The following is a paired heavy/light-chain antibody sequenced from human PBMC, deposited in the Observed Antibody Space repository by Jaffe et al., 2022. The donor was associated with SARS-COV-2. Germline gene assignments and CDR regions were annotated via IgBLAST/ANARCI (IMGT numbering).Heavy chain of an antibody. J-gene: IGHJ4*02. CDR2: INYSGIT. D-gene: IGHD4-17*01. V-gene: IGHV4-34*01. CDR3: ARGGSTTDY. Sequence: QVQLQQWGAGLLKPSETLSLTCAVYGASLNDYYWSWIRRPPGKGLEWIGEINYSGITTYNPSLKSRVTISLDTSKKHFSLKLTSVTAADTAVYYCARGGSTTDYWGQGALVTVSS. CDR1: GASLNDYY.
Light chain of an antibody. CDR3: QQSYTTPYT. CDR2: AAS. V-gene: IGKV1-39*01. J-gene: IGKJ2*01. Sequence: DIQMTQSPSSLSASVGDRVTITCRASQSISTYLNWYQQKPGKAPELLIYAASNLQSGVPSNFSGSGSGTDFTLTFSSLQPEDFATYFCQQSYTTPYTFGPGTKLEIK. CDR1: QSISTY.